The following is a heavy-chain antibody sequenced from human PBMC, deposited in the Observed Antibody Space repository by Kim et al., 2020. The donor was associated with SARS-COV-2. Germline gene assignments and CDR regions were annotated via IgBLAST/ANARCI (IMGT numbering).Heavy chain of an antibody. D-gene: IGHD3-22*01. CDR2: ISGDDGNT. CDR1: GFTFSAYA. V-gene: IGHV3-23*01. Sequence: GGSLRLSCAASGFTFSAYAMSWVRQAPGKGLEWVSGISGDDGNTYYADSVKGRFIISRDNSKNTLHLQMNSLRAEDTAVYYCAKHFGSSGSEFQHRGQGT. CDR3: AKHFGSSGSEFQH. J-gene: IGHJ1*01.